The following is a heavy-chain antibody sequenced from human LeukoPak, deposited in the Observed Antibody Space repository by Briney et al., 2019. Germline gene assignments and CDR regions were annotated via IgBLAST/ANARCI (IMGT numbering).Heavy chain of an antibody. V-gene: IGHV1-3*01. J-gene: IGHJ5*02. CDR1: GYTFTTCG. CDR3: ARDLNHYYDSSGYYSDNWFDP. D-gene: IGHD3-22*01. CDR2: INAGNGNT. Sequence: GASVKVSCKASGYTFTTCGMHWVRQAPGQSLEWMGWINAGNGNTKYSQKLQGRVTMTTDTSTSTAYMELRSLRSDDTAVYYCARDLNHYYDSSGYYSDNWFDPWGQGTLVTVSS.